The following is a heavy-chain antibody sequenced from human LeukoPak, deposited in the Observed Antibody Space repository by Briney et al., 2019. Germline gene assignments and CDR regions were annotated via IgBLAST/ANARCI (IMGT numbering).Heavy chain of an antibody. V-gene: IGHV4-59*01. Sequence: SETLSLTCSVSGGSIGTYYWSWIRRPPGKGLEWIGYIHNSGSTNYNPSLKSRVTMSVDTAKNQFSLNLTSVTAADTAVYSRARGSGWYDPWGQGTLVTVSS. CDR3: ARGSGWYDP. CDR2: IHNSGST. J-gene: IGHJ5*02. D-gene: IGHD6-19*01. CDR1: GGSIGTYY.